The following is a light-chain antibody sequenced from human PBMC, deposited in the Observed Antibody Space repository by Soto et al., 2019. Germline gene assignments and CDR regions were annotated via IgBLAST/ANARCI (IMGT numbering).Light chain of an antibody. CDR3: QQFHSYPYT. J-gene: IGKJ2*01. CDR2: KAS. Sequence: DIQMTQSPSTLSASVGDRVTITCRASQHLDAWVAWYEQKPGKAPNLLISKASTLESGVPSRFSGGGSGTEFTLTISSLQPDDYATYYCQQFHSYPYTFGQGTKLEIK. V-gene: IGKV1-5*03. CDR1: QHLDAW.